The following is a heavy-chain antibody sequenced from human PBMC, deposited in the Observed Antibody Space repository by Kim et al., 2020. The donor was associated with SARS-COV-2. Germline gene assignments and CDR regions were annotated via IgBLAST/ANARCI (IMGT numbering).Heavy chain of an antibody. CDR2: IIPIFGTA. Sequence: SVKVSCKASGGTFSSYAISWVRQAPGQGLEWMGGIIPIFGTANYAQKFQGRVTITADESTSTAYMELSSLRSEDTAVYYCARPLYGSGSPSADYYYYGMDVWGQGTTVTVSS. J-gene: IGHJ6*02. CDR1: GGTFSSYA. V-gene: IGHV1-69*13. CDR3: ARPLYGSGSPSADYYYYGMDV. D-gene: IGHD3-10*01.